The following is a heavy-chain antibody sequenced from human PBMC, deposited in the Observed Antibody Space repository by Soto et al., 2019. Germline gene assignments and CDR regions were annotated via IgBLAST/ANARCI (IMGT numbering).Heavy chain of an antibody. V-gene: IGHV4-4*02. J-gene: IGHJ4*02. CDR1: GDSISSNNW. CDR3: ARDGSASPGAADH. D-gene: IGHD1-26*01. CDR2: VYQSGIT. Sequence: QVQLQESGPGLVKPSETLSLTCSVSGDSISSNNWWSWVRQAPGKGLEWIGEVYQSGITNYNPSLKSRVXXSXDXXKDQFSLTLRSVTAADTAIYYCARDGSASPGAADHWGRGTLVTVTS.